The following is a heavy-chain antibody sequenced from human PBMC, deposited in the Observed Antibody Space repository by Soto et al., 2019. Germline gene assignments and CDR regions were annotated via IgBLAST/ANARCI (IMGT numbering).Heavy chain of an antibody. Sequence: DVQLLESGGGLVQPGGSLRLSCAASGFVFNDYAISWVRQAPGKGLEWVSGISASGGRTYYADSVKGRLSVSRDNSNNTVFLQINRLRDEDTAIYYCARGSSTTPTSYGYLAYWGQGTLVTVSS. CDR1: GFVFNDYA. D-gene: IGHD1-1*01. CDR2: ISASGGRT. CDR3: ARGSSTTPTSYGYLAY. J-gene: IGHJ4*02. V-gene: IGHV3-23*01.